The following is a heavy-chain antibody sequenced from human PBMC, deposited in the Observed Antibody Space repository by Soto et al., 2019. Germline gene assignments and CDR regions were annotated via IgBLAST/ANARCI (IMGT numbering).Heavy chain of an antibody. D-gene: IGHD2-15*01. CDR3: ARGYCSGGSCYYDGFDI. Sequence: PSETLSLTCTVSGGSISSYYWSWIRQPAGKGLEWIGRIYSSGTTNYNPSLKSRVTMSVDTSKSQFSLNLNFVAAADTAVYYCARGYCSGGSCYYDGFDIWGQGTMVTVSS. CDR2: IYSSGTT. CDR1: GGSISSYY. J-gene: IGHJ3*02. V-gene: IGHV4-4*07.